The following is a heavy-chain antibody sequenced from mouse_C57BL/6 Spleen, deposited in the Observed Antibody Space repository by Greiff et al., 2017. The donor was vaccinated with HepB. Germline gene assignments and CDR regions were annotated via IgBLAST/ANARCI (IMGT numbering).Heavy chain of an antibody. CDR3: ARSYYGSSLFFAY. J-gene: IGHJ3*01. V-gene: IGHV1-61*01. CDR1: GYTFTSYW. D-gene: IGHD1-1*01. Sequence: VQLQQPGAELVRPGSSVKLSCKASGYTFTSYWMDWVKQRPGQGLEWIGNIYPSDSETHYNQKFKDKATLTVDKSSSTAYMQLSSLTSEDSAVYDCARSYYGSSLFFAYWGQGTLVTVSA. CDR2: IYPSDSET.